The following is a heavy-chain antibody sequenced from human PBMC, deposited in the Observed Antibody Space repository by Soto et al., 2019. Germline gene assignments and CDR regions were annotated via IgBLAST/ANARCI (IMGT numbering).Heavy chain of an antibody. V-gene: IGHV1-69*06. CDR2: IVVISNTA. CDR3: ARAIKRWEVHYYFDY. J-gene: IGHJ4*02. D-gene: IGHD1-26*01. Sequence: QVVLLQSGAEVKEPGSSVRVSCEVSGSTFNNFAFSWVRQAPGHGPEWMGGIVVISNTADYSQSFQDRVTSTADTSTNTLYMELGSLTFEDTAVYYCARAIKRWEVHYYFDYWGQGTLVTVSS. CDR1: GSTFNNFA.